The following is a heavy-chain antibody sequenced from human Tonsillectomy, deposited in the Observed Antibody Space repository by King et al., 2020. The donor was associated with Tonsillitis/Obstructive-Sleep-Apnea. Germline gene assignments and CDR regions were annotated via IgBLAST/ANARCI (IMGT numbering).Heavy chain of an antibody. CDR3: ARGVRVLVLMYFDY. V-gene: IGHV3-7*01. J-gene: IGHJ4*02. D-gene: IGHD3-3*01. Sequence: VQLVESGGGLVQPGGSLRLSCAASGFTFSSYWMSWVRQAPGKGREWVANITQDGSEKYYVDSVKGRFTISRDNAKNSLYLQMNSLRAEDTAVYYCARGVRVLVLMYFDYWGQGTLVTVSS. CDR2: ITQDGSEK. CDR1: GFTFSSYW.